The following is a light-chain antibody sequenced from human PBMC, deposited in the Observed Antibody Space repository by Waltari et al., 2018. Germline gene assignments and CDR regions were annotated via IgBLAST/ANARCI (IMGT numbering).Light chain of an antibody. CDR2: DDG. Sequence: SYVLTQPPSVSVAPGQTARISCAGNNIGSKNVHWYQQKPGQAPVLVVYDDGDRPSGIPERFFASNSGNTATLTISRVGAGDEADYYCQVWDSGSDHYVFGTVTKVTVL. V-gene: IGLV3-21*02. J-gene: IGLJ1*01. CDR3: QVWDSGSDHYV. CDR1: NIGSKN.